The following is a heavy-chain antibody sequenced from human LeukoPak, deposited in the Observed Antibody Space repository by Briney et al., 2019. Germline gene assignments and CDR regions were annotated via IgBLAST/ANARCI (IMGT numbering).Heavy chain of an antibody. D-gene: IGHD6-6*01. V-gene: IGHV4-4*02. CDR2: IYHSGST. CDR1: GGSISSSNW. Sequence: SETLSLTCAVSGGSISSSNWWSWVRQPPGKGLEWIGEIYHSGSTNYNPSLKSRVTISVDTSKNQFSLKLSSVTAADTAVYYCARRPLRHGMDVWGQGTTVTVSS. CDR3: ARRPLRHGMDV. J-gene: IGHJ6*02.